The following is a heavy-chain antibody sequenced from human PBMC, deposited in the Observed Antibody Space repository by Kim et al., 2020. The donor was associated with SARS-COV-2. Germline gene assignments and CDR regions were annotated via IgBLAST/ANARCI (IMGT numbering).Heavy chain of an antibody. V-gene: IGHV5-51*01. CDR1: GYSFTSYW. CDR2: IYPGDSDT. J-gene: IGHJ6*02. Sequence: GESLKISCKGSGYSFTSYWIGWVRQMPGKGLEWMGIIYPGDSDTRYSPSFQGQVTISADKSISTAYLQWSSLKASDTAMYYCARHGLATTKGDYYYYGMDVWGQGTTVTVSS. D-gene: IGHD5-12*01. CDR3: ARHGLATTKGDYYYYGMDV.